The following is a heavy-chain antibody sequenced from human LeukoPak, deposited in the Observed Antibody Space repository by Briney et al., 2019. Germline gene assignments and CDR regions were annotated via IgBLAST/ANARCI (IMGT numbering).Heavy chain of an antibody. V-gene: IGHV3-48*03. J-gene: IGHJ4*02. CDR2: ISSSGSTI. CDR3: ARELGGYYDY. CDR1: GFTFSSYE. D-gene: IGHD3-22*01. Sequence: GGSLRLSCAASGFTFSSYEMNWVRQAPGKGREWVSYISSSGSTIYYADSVKGRFTISRDNAKNSLYLQMNSLSAEDTAVYYCARELGGYYDYWGQGTLVTVSS.